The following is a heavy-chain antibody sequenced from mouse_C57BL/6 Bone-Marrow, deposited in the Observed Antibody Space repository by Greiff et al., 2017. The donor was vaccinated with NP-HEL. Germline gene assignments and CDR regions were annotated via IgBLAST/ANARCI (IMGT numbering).Heavy chain of an antibody. J-gene: IGHJ3*01. CDR2: IYPGDGDT. V-gene: IGHV1-82*01. Sequence: QVQLQQSGPELVKPGASVKISCKASGYAFSSSWMNWVKQRPGKGLEWIGRIYPGDGDTNYNGKFKGKATLTADKSSSTAYMQLSSLTSEDSAVYFCARALLFITTVVATPFAYWGQGTLVTVSA. D-gene: IGHD1-1*01. CDR1: GYAFSSSW. CDR3: ARALLFITTVVATPFAY.